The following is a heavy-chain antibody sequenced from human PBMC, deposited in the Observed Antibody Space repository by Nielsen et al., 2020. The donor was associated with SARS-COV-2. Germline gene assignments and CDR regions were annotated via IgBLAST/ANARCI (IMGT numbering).Heavy chain of an antibody. CDR2: ISYDGSNK. D-gene: IGHD3-10*01. V-gene: IGHV3-33*05. Sequence: GESLKISCAASGFTFSSYGMHWVRQAPGKGLEWVAVISYDGSNKYYADSVKGRFTISRDNSKNTLYLQMNSLRAEDTAVYYCAKSPYYYGSGSYYGEYYFDYWGQGTLVTVSS. J-gene: IGHJ4*02. CDR1: GFTFSSYG. CDR3: AKSPYYYGSGSYYGEYYFDY.